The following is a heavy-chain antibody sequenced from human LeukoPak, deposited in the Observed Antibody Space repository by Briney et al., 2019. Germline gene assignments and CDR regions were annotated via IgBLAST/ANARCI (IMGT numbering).Heavy chain of an antibody. J-gene: IGHJ4*02. CDR2: MKEDGCEI. V-gene: IGHV3-7*01. Sequence: GGSLRLSCAGSGFPFSNYWMAWVRQAPGKGLEWVANMKEDGCEINYVDSVKGRFTISRDNAKNSLDLQMNSLRVDDTAVYYCVRDRGYSTFDYWGQGTLVIVSS. D-gene: IGHD4-23*01. CDR3: VRDRGYSTFDY. CDR1: GFPFSNYW.